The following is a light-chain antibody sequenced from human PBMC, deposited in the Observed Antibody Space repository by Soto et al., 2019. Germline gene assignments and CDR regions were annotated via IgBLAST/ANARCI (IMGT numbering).Light chain of an antibody. CDR1: NSNIGSNT. CDR2: YDN. CDR3: AAWDDSLNGRV. Sequence: QSVLTQPPSASGTPGQRVTISCSGSNSNIGSNTVNWYQHLPGTAPKLLIYYDNLRPSGVPDRISGSKSGTSASLAISGLQSDDEADYYCAAWDDSLNGRVFGTGTQLTVL. V-gene: IGLV1-44*01. J-gene: IGLJ1*01.